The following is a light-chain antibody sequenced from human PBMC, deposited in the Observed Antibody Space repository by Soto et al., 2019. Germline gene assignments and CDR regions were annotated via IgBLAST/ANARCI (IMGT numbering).Light chain of an antibody. CDR1: HNILYSSDNKNY. V-gene: IGKV2-30*01. J-gene: IGKJ1*01. CDR2: QDS. Sequence: VLAQSPDSRAVSLGERASIRCKFSHNILYSSDNKNYLNWFHQRPGQSPRRLIYQDSNRDSGVPDRFSGSGSGTDFTLKISRVEAEDVGVYYCMQGRHWPRTFGQGTQVE. CDR3: MQGRHWPRT.